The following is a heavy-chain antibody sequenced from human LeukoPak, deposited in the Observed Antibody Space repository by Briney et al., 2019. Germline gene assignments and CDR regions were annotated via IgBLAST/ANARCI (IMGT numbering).Heavy chain of an antibody. D-gene: IGHD2-15*01. Sequence: PSETLSLTCTVSGGSISSYYRSWIRQPAGEGLEWIGRIYTSGSTNYNPSLKSRVTMSVDTSKNQFSLKLSSVTAADTAVYYCARDRDVVVVAATHYYYYYMDVWGKGTTVTVSS. V-gene: IGHV4-4*07. J-gene: IGHJ6*03. CDR1: GGSISSYY. CDR2: IYTSGST. CDR3: ARDRDVVVVAATHYYYYYMDV.